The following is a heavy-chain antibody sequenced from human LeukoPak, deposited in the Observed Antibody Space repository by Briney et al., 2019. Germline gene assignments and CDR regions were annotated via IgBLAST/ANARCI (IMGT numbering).Heavy chain of an antibody. D-gene: IGHD2-2*01. CDR1: GFTFSNYW. CDR2: IKQDESEK. V-gene: IGHV3-7*01. Sequence: GGSLRLSCSASGFTFSNYWMSWVRQAPGKGLEWVANIKQDESEKYYVDSVKGRFTISRDNAKSSLYLQINSMRAEDTAVYYCARALDSSSSRYQAFEEWGQGTLVTVSS. J-gene: IGHJ4*02. CDR3: ARALDSSSSRYQAFEE.